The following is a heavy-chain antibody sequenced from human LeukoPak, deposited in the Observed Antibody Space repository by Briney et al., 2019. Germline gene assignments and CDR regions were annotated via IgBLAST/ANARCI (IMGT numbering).Heavy chain of an antibody. CDR1: GGSISSGGYY. V-gene: IGHV4-31*03. Sequence: SETLSLTCTVSGGSISSGGYYWSWIRQHPGKGLEWIGYIYYSGSTYYNPSLKSRVTISVDTSKNQFSLKLSSVTAADTAVYYCARGRRDYYDSSLLRRFDPWGQGTLVTVSS. CDR2: IYYSGST. CDR3: ARGRRDYYDSSLLRRFDP. D-gene: IGHD3-22*01. J-gene: IGHJ5*02.